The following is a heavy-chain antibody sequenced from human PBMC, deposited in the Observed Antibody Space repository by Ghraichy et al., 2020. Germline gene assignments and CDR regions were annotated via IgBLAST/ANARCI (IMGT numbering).Heavy chain of an antibody. Sequence: GESLNISCAASGFSFRDHYMDWVRQAPGKGLEWVGRVRNRANSYTTEYATSVKGRFTISRDDSKNSLYLQMNSLKTEDTAVYYCARPSGSYYYFDYWGQGTLGTVAS. V-gene: IGHV3-72*01. D-gene: IGHD3-10*01. J-gene: IGHJ4*02. CDR2: VRNRANSYTT. CDR1: GFSFRDHY. CDR3: ARPSGSYYYFDY.